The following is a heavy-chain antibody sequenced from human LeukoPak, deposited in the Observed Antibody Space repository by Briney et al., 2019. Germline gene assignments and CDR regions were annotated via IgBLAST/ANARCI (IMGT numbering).Heavy chain of an antibody. CDR2: IYYSGST. CDR1: GGSISSYY. CDR3: AGDEGRRYFDL. Sequence: SETLSLTCTVSGGSISSYYWSWIRQPPGKGLEWIGYIYYSGSTNYNPSLKSRVTISVDTSKNQFSLKLSSVTAADTAVYYCAGDEGRRYFDLWGRGTLVTVSS. J-gene: IGHJ2*01. V-gene: IGHV4-59*01.